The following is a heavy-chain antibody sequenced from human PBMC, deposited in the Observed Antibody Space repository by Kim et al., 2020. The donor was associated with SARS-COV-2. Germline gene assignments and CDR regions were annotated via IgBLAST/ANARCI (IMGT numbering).Heavy chain of an antibody. Sequence: SETLSLTCAVYGGSFSGYYWSWIRQPPGKGLEWIGEINHSGSTNYNPSLKSRVTISVDTSKNQFSLKLSSVTAADTAVYYCARGGGVGWFDPWGQGTLVTVSS. CDR1: GGSFSGYY. CDR2: INHSGST. V-gene: IGHV4-34*01. CDR3: ARGGGVGWFDP. D-gene: IGHD3-16*01. J-gene: IGHJ5*02.